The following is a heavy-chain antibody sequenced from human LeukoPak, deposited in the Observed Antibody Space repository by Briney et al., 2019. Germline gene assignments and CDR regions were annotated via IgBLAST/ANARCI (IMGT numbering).Heavy chain of an antibody. J-gene: IGHJ4*02. Sequence: GGSLRLSCAASGFTFSSYSMNWVRQAPGKGLEWVSYISSSSSTIYYADSVKGRFTISRDNAKNSLYLQMNSLRAEDTAVYYCARDWGFMDFDYWGQGTLVTVSS. V-gene: IGHV3-48*04. CDR1: GFTFSSYS. CDR2: ISSSSSTI. CDR3: ARDWGFMDFDY. D-gene: IGHD7-27*01.